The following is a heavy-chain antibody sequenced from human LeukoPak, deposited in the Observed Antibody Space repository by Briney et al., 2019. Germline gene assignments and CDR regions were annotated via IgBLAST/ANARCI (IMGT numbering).Heavy chain of an antibody. D-gene: IGHD2-2*01. CDR3: ARGPVPNYYYYGMDV. V-gene: IGHV3-72*01. Sequence: PGGSLRLSCAASGFTFSDHYMDWVRQAPGKGLEWVGRTRNKANSYTTEYAASVKGRFTISRDDSKNSLYLQMNGLKTEDTAVYYCARGPVPNYYYYGMDVWGQGTTVTVSS. CDR1: GFTFSDHY. CDR2: TRNKANSYTT. J-gene: IGHJ6*02.